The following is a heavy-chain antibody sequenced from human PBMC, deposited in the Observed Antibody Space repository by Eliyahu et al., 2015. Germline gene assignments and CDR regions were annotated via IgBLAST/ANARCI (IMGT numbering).Heavy chain of an antibody. Sequence: QVQLQQWGAGLLKPSETLSLTCGVSGGSFTGYYWSWIRQPPGKGLEWIGEINHSGSTNFNPSLKSRVTISVDTSKRQFSLKLRSVTAADSAVYYCVRGPVAAYYWGQGTLVTVSS. CDR1: GGSFTGYY. CDR2: INHSGST. D-gene: IGHD6-19*01. CDR3: VRGPVAAYY. V-gene: IGHV4-34*01. J-gene: IGHJ4*02.